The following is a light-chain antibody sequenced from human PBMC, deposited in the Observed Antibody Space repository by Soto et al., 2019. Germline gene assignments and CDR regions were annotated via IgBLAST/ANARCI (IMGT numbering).Light chain of an antibody. CDR1: QSISSW. Sequence: DIQTTQSPSTLSASVGDRVTITCRASQSISSWLAWYQQKPGKAPKFLIYKASNLEDGVPSRFSGSGSETEFTLTISGLQPDDFATYYCQQYKTYPLTFGGGTRVEIK. CDR2: KAS. J-gene: IGKJ4*01. CDR3: QQYKTYPLT. V-gene: IGKV1-5*03.